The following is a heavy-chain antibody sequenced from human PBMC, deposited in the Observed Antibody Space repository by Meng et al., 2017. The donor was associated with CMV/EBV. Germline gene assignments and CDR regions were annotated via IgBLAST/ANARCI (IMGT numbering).Heavy chain of an antibody. CDR3: AKDPQTGTAGY. CDR1: GFTFSSYA. D-gene: IGHD1-7*01. J-gene: IGHJ4*02. CDR2: ISGSGGST. V-gene: IGHV3-23*01. Sequence: GESLKISCAASGFTFSSYAMSWVRQAPGKGLEWVSAISGSGGSTYYADSVKGRFTISRDNSKNTLYLQMNSLRAEDTAVYHCAKDPQTGTAGYWGQGTLVTVSS.